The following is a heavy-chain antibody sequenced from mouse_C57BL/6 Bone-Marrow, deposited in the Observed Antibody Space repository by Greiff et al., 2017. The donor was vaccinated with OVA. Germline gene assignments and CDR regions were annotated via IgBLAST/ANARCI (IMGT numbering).Heavy chain of an antibody. CDR1: GYTFTSYW. D-gene: IGHD2-5*01. V-gene: IGHV1-69*01. Sequence: QVQLQQPGAELVMPGASVKLSCKASGYTFTSYWMHWVKQRPGQGLEWIGETDPSDSYTNYNQKFKGKSTLTVDKSSSTAYMQLSSLTSEDSAVYYCAREDSNYPYFDVWGTGTTVTVSS. J-gene: IGHJ1*03. CDR2: TDPSDSYT. CDR3: AREDSNYPYFDV.